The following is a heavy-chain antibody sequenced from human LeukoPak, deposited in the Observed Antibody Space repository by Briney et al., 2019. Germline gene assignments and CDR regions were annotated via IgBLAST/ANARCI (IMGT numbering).Heavy chain of an antibody. Sequence: GGSLRLSCAASGFTFSNAWMSWVRQAPGKGLEWVGRIKSKTDGGTTDYATPVKGRFIISRDDSENTLILQMSSLKTEDTAVYFCTTDRFSWGQGTLVTVSS. CDR2: IKSKTDGGTT. V-gene: IGHV3-15*01. CDR3: TTDRFS. D-gene: IGHD3-10*01. CDR1: GFTFSNAW. J-gene: IGHJ5*02.